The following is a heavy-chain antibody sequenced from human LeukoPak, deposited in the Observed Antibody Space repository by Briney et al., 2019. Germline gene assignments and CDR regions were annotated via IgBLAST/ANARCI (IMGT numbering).Heavy chain of an antibody. CDR2: IYISGST. D-gene: IGHD1-1*01. CDR1: GGSISSGSYY. V-gene: IGHV4-61*02. Sequence: SETLSLTCTVSGGSISSGSYYWSWIRQPAGKGLEWIGRIYISGSTNYNPSLKSRVTMSVDTSENQFSLKLSSVTAADTAVYYCARDRGTWNDDGFDYWGQGTLVTVSS. J-gene: IGHJ4*02. CDR3: ARDRGTWNDDGFDY.